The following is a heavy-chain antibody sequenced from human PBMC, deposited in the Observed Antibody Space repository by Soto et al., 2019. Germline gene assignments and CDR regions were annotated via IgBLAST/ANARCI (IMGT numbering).Heavy chain of an antibody. CDR3: ARYRYTASWSKLDY. CDR1: GASVGSDAYY. Sequence: SETLSLTCAVSGASVGSDAYYWSWIRQHPGKGLEWVGFVSHRGNTYYNPSIKSRLTLSVDMSKNQFFLHLTSVTAADTAVYFCARYRYTASWSKLDYWRQGTLVTVSS. D-gene: IGHD3-16*02. CDR2: VSHRGNT. V-gene: IGHV4-31*11. J-gene: IGHJ4*02.